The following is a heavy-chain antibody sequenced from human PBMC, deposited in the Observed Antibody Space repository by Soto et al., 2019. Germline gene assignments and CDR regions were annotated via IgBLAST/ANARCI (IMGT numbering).Heavy chain of an antibody. V-gene: IGHV4-31*03. CDR1: GGSISSGGYY. CDR3: ARGVTMVRGVIHTPDFAY. Sequence: QVQLQESGPGLVKPSQTLSLTCTVSGGSISSGGYYWSWIRQHPGKGLEWIGYIYYSGSTSYNPSPKSRVTISVAPSKNQVSLKLSSVTAAATPVYYCARGVTMVRGVIHTPDFAYWGPGTLVTVSS. CDR2: IYYSGST. J-gene: IGHJ4*02. D-gene: IGHD3-10*01.